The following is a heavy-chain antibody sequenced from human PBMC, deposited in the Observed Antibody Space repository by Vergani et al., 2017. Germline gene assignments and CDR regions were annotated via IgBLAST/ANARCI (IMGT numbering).Heavy chain of an antibody. CDR3: ARDNGPIAVAGTVAFDI. Sequence: QVQLVQSGAEVKKPGASVKVSCKASGYTFTGYYMHWVRQAPGQGLEWMGWINPNSGSTNYAQKFQGRVTMTRDTSISTAYMELSRLRSDDTAVYYCARDNGPIAVAGTVAFDIWGQGTMVTVSS. CDR2: INPNSGST. V-gene: IGHV1-2*02. J-gene: IGHJ3*02. D-gene: IGHD6-19*01. CDR1: GYTFTGYY.